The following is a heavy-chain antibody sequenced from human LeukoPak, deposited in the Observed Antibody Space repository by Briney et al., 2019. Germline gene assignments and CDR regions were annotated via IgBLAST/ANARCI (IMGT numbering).Heavy chain of an antibody. CDR3: ARTVVVVAATPLDYFDY. J-gene: IGHJ4*02. D-gene: IGHD2-15*01. CDR1: GVSISSGGYY. Sequence: PSQTLSLTCTVSGVSISSGGYYWSWIRQHPGKGLEWIGYIYYSGSTYYNPSLKSRFTISVDTSKNQFSLKLSSVTAADTAVYYCARTVVVVAATPLDYFDYWGQGTLVTVSS. V-gene: IGHV4-31*03. CDR2: IYYSGST.